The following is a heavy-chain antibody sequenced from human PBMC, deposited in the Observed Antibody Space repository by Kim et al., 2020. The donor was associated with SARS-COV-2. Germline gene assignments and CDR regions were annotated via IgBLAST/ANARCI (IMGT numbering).Heavy chain of an antibody. CDR2: ISYDGSNK. D-gene: IGHD2-2*02. J-gene: IGHJ4*01. Sequence: LSLTCAASGFTFSSYAMHWVRQAPGKGLEWVAVISYDGSNKYYADSVKGRFTISRDNSKNTLYLQMNSLRAEDTAVYYCARDLGYCSSTSCYKGYFD. V-gene: IGHV3-30*04. CDR3: ARDLGYCSSTSCYKGYFD. CDR1: GFTFSSYA.